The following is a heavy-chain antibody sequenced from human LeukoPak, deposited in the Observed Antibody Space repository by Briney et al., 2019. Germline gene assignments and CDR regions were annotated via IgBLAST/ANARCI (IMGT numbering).Heavy chain of an antibody. CDR2: ISAYNGNT. CDR3: ARHKPYGSGSFDTFDI. J-gene: IGHJ3*02. Sequence: ASVKVSCTASGYTFSSNGISWLRQAPGQGLEWMGWISAYNGNTNYAQKFQGRVTMTTDTSTSTAYMELRSLRSDDTAVYYCARHKPYGSGSFDTFDIWGQGTMVTVSS. D-gene: IGHD3-10*01. V-gene: IGHV1-18*01. CDR1: GYTFSSNG.